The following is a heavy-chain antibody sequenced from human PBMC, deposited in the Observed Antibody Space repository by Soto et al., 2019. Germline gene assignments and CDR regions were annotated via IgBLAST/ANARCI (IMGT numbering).Heavy chain of an antibody. D-gene: IGHD6-19*01. Sequence: PGGSLRLSCAASGFTFSGSAMHWVRQASGKGPEWVGRIRSKANSYATAYAASVKGRFTISRDDSKNTAYLQMNSLKTEDTAVYYCTRELSGWYAFHYYYYGMDVWGQGTTVTVSS. CDR1: GFTFSGSA. CDR2: IRSKANSYAT. V-gene: IGHV3-73*01. J-gene: IGHJ6*02. CDR3: TRELSGWYAFHYYYYGMDV.